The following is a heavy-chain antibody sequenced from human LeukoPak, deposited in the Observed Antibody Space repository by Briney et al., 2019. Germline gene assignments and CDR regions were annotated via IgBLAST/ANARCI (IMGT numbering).Heavy chain of an antibody. CDR1: GDTVSTNSAA. CDR2: TYYNSKWNN. J-gene: IGHJ5*02. CDR3: ARSKTGTDSNWFDP. D-gene: IGHD1-1*01. Sequence: SQTLSPTCAISGDTVSTNSAAWNWIRQSPSRGLEWLGRTYYNSKWNNDYAVSVKSRITINPDTSKNQFSLQLNSVTPEDTAVYYCARSKTGTDSNWFDPWGQGTLVTVSS. V-gene: IGHV6-1*01.